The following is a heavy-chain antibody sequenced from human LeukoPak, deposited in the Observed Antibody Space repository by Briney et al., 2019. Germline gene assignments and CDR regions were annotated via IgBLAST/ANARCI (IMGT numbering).Heavy chain of an antibody. CDR3: QSRFLEWLLDY. D-gene: IGHD3-3*01. CDR1: GASINSNNYY. V-gene: IGHV4-39*01. CDR2: IYYTGSA. Sequence: SETLSLTCTVSGASINSNNYYWGWIRQPPGKGLEWIGTIYYTGSAYYNPSLKGRVTISVDASKNQFSLRLSSVTAADTAVYYCQSRFLEWLLDYWGQGTLVTVSS. J-gene: IGHJ4*02.